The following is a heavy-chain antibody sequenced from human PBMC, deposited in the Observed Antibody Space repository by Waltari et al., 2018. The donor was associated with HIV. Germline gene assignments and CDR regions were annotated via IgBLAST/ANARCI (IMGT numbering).Heavy chain of an antibody. CDR3: ARAASITIFGVDPIDY. Sequence: WIGSIYHSGSTYYNPSLKSRVTISVDTSKNQFSLKLSSVTAADTAVYYCARAASITIFGVDPIDYWGQGTLVTVSS. J-gene: IGHJ4*02. CDR2: IYHSGST. D-gene: IGHD3-3*01. V-gene: IGHV4-38-2*02.